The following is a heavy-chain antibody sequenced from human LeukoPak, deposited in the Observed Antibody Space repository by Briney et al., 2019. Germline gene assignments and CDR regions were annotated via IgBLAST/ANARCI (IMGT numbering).Heavy chain of an antibody. J-gene: IGHJ4*02. V-gene: IGHV3-33*01. CDR2: ILNEGNYK. CDR3: ARDLSPDGYSYGYCFDS. CDR1: GFTFSSAV. D-gene: IGHD5-18*01. Sequence: GGTLRLSCAVSGFTFSSAVMHWVRQAPGKGPEWVAVILNEGNYKYYADSVKGRSTISRDNSKNTLYLQMNSLRAEDTAVYYCARDLSPDGYSYGYCFDSWGQGTLVTVS.